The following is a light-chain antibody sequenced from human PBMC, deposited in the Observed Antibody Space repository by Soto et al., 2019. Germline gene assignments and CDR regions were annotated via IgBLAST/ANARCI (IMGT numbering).Light chain of an antibody. CDR3: QHYNSFSRT. Sequence: DIQMTQSPSTLSASVGDRVAITCRASDNIVHWVAWYQQKPGKAPKLLIYKAANLADEVPSRFAGSGSGTDFTLTITRQQPDDFATYYCQHYNSFSRTFGQGTKVDIK. J-gene: IGKJ1*01. CDR2: KAA. CDR1: DNIVHW. V-gene: IGKV1-5*03.